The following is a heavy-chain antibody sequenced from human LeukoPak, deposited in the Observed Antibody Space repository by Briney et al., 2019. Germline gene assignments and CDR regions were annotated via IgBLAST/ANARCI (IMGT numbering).Heavy chain of an antibody. D-gene: IGHD3-22*01. CDR2: ISDNGGRI. Sequence: PGGSLRLSCAASGFTFSTYTMAWVRQAPGGGLEWVSGISDNGGRIYYADSVKGRFTISRHNSKNTLYLQMNSLRAEDTAVYYCASDKGADSSGYSQRNDAFDIWGQGTMVTVSS. J-gene: IGHJ3*02. V-gene: IGHV3-23*01. CDR1: GFTFSTYT. CDR3: ASDKGADSSGYSQRNDAFDI.